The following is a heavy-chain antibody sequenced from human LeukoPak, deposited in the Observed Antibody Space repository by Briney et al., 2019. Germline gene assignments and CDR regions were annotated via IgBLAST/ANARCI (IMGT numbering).Heavy chain of an antibody. CDR2: MNPNSGNT. J-gene: IGHJ4*02. D-gene: IGHD4-23*01. V-gene: IGHV1-8*01. CDR1: GYTFTSYD. CDR3: ARAPYGGNPVDY. Sequence: ASVKVSCKASGYTFTSYDINWVRQATGQGLEWMGWMNPNSGNTGYAQKFQGRVSMTRNTAISTDYMELSSLRSEDTAVDDCARAPYGGNPVDYWGQGTLVTVSS.